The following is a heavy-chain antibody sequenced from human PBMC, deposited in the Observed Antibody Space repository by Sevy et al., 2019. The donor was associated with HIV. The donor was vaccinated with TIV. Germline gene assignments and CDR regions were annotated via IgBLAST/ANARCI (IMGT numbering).Heavy chain of an antibody. CDR2: IGTAAGVT. CDR1: GFTFNTYS. D-gene: IGHD2-21*01. Sequence: GESLKISCAASGFTFNTYSLIWVRQTPGKGLEWLSFIGTAAGVTYYADSVKGRFTISRHNAKNSLYLQMNSLRDEDTAVYYCLRCPGHYSLDYWGQGALVTVFS. V-gene: IGHV3-48*02. J-gene: IGHJ4*02. CDR3: LRCPGHYSLDY.